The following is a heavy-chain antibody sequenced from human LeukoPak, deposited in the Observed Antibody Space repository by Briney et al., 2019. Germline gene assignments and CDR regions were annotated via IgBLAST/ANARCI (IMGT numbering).Heavy chain of an antibody. J-gene: IGHJ4*02. CDR2: ISGSGGST. CDR1: GFTFSSYG. CDR3: AKGIVGATRKINFFDY. D-gene: IGHD1-26*01. Sequence: GGSLRLSCAASGFTFSSYGMGWVRQAPGKGLEWVSAISGSGGSTYYADSVKGRFTISRDNSKNTLYLQMNSLRAEDTAVYYCAKGIVGATRKINFFDYWGQGTLVTVSS. V-gene: IGHV3-23*01.